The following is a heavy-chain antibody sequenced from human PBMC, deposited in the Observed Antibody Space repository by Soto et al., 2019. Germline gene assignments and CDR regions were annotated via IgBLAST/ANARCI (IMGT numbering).Heavy chain of an antibody. CDR1: GFTFSSYA. D-gene: IGHD3-3*01. V-gene: IGHV3-23*01. CDR2: ISGSGGST. CDR3: AVGGYNDFWSGYYEEEHKNYYYYYMDV. Sequence: GGSLRLSCAASGFTFSSYAMSWVRQAPGKGLEWVSAISGSGGSTYYADSVKGRFTISRDNSKNTLYLQMNSLRAEDTAVYYCAVGGYNDFWSGYYEEEHKNYYYYYMDVWGKGTTVTVSS. J-gene: IGHJ6*03.